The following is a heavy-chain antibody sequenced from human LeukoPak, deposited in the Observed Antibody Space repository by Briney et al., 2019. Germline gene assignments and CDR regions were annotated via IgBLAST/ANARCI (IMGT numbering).Heavy chain of an antibody. D-gene: IGHD2-8*01. CDR2: IKENSASI. J-gene: IGHJ3*02. CDR1: GFTFSAFP. V-gene: IGHV3-48*01. CDR3: VRDDQWAFDI. Sequence: GGSLRLSCAASGFTFSAFPMNWVRQAPGKGLEWLSHIKENSASIYYADSVRGRFTISRDEAKKSLYLQMNSLRAEDTAIYYGVRDDQWAFDIWGQGTMVTVSP.